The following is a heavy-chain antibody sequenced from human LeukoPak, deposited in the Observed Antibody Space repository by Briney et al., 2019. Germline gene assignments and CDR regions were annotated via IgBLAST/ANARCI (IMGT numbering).Heavy chain of an antibody. CDR3: ARVVILEWYSIRYFDY. CDR2: IKQDGSEK. V-gene: IGHV3-7*01. CDR1: GFTFSSYW. D-gene: IGHD3-3*01. Sequence: HTGRSLRLSCAASGFTFSSYWMSWVRQAPGKGLEWVANIKQDGSEKYYVDSVKGRFTISRDNAKNSLYLQMNSLRAEDTAVYYRARVVILEWYSIRYFDYWGQGTLVTVSS. J-gene: IGHJ4*02.